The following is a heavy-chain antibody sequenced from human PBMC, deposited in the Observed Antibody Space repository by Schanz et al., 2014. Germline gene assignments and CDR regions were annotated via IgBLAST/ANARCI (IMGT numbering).Heavy chain of an antibody. J-gene: IGHJ4*02. V-gene: IGHV3-21*01. D-gene: IGHD2-21*02. CDR3: VRERTNYGGNSYFFDH. Sequence: EVKMVESGGGLVKPGGSLRLSCAASGFNFSSYSLNWVRQAPGKGLEWVSSISSRSSHIYYADSVKGRFTVSRDNAKNSVYLQMNGLRVEDTAVYYCVRERTNYGGNSYFFDHWGQGTLVTVSS. CDR2: ISSRSSHI. CDR1: GFNFSSYS.